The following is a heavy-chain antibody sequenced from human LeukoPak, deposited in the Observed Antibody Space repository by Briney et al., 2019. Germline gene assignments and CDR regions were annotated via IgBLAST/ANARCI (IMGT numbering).Heavy chain of an antibody. CDR1: VFTFSNYG. CDR3: AKVVQYTASTGTGLDY. V-gene: IGHV3-33*06. J-gene: IGHJ4*02. D-gene: IGHD6-13*01. Sequence: GGSLRLSCAASVFTFSNYGMHWVRQAPGKGLDWVAVIWYDGSYKYYADSVKGRFTISRDNSKNTLYLQMNRLRAEDTAVYYCAKVVQYTASTGTGLDYWGQGTLVTVSS. CDR2: IWYDGSYK.